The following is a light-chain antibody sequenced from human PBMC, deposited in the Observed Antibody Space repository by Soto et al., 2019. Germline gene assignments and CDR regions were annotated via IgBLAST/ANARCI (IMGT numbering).Light chain of an antibody. Sequence: QSALTQPASVSGSPGQSITLSCTGTSSDIGGYDYVSWYPRHPGKAPKLIIYDVNNRPSGVSNRFSGSKSGITASLTISGLQAEDEADYYCTSYASGSSHVVFGGGTKVTVL. V-gene: IGLV2-14*01. CDR3: TSYASGSSHVV. CDR2: DVN. J-gene: IGLJ2*01. CDR1: SSDIGGYDY.